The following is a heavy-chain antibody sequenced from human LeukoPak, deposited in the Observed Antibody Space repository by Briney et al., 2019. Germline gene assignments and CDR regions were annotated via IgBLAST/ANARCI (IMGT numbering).Heavy chain of an antibody. V-gene: IGHV3-7*01. CDR1: GFTFTIYW. CDR2: IKEDGSEK. Sequence: PGGSLRLSCAASGFTFTIYWMSWLRQAPGKGLEWVANIKEDGSEKYYVDSVKGRFTISRDNAKNSLYLQMNSLTVEDTAVYYCARGGHYFFDNWGQGTLVTVSS. J-gene: IGHJ4*02. CDR3: ARGGHYFFDN.